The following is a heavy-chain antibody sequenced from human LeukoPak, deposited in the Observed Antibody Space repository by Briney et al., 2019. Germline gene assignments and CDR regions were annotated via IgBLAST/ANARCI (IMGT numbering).Heavy chain of an antibody. J-gene: IGHJ4*02. Sequence: SETLSLTCTVSGGSISSSSYYWGWIRQPPGKGLEWIGSIYYSGSTYYNPSLKSRVTISVDTSNNQFSLKLSSVTAADTAVYYCARHSSSWCYFDYWGQGTLVTVSS. V-gene: IGHV4-39*01. D-gene: IGHD6-13*01. CDR3: ARHSSSWCYFDY. CDR2: IYYSGST. CDR1: GGSISSSSYY.